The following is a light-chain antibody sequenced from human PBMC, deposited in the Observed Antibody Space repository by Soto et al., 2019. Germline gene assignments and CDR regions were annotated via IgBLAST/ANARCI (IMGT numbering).Light chain of an antibody. J-gene: IGKJ3*01. V-gene: IGKV1-39*01. CDR3: QQSYNSPPA. CDR2: GAS. CDR1: QSITTY. Sequence: IQMTQSPSSLSVSVGDSVTITCRSSQSITTYLNWYQQKPGKGPRLLIYGASSLPSGVPARFAGSGSGTNFTLTISSLQPEDFAVYYCQQSYNSPPAFGSGTK.